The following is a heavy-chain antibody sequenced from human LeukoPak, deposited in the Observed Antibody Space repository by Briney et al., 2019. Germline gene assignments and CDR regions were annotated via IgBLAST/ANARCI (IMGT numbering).Heavy chain of an antibody. CDR3: ARAPSPHYYDSSGYFDY. D-gene: IGHD3-22*01. CDR2: IYTSGST. CDR1: GGSISSYY. Sequence: KASETLSLTCTVSGGSISSYYWSWIRQPAGKGLEWIGRIYTSGSTNYNPSLKSRVTMSVDTSKNQFSLKLSPVTAADTAVYYCARAPSPHYYDSSGYFDYWGQGTLVTVSS. V-gene: IGHV4-4*07. J-gene: IGHJ4*02.